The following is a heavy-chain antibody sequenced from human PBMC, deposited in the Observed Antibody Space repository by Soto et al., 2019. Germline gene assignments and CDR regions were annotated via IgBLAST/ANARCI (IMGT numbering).Heavy chain of an antibody. CDR1: GFTFSSYA. CDR3: AKDESGITIFGVRNWFDP. CDR2: ISGSGGST. Sequence: GGSLRLSCAASGFTFSSYAMSWVRQAPGKGLEWVSAISGSGGSTYYADSVKGRFTISRDNSKNTLYLQMNSLRAEDTAVYYCAKDESGITIFGVRNWFDPWGQGTLVTVSS. J-gene: IGHJ5*02. D-gene: IGHD3-3*01. V-gene: IGHV3-23*01.